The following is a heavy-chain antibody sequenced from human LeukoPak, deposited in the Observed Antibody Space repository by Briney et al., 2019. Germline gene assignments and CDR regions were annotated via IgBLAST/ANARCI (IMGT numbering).Heavy chain of an antibody. J-gene: IGHJ4*02. CDR1: GFTFSSYA. V-gene: IGHV3-23*01. CDR3: AKDRWGSGGSGGGDY. Sequence: HPGGSLRLSCAASGFTFSSYAMTWVRQAPGKGLEWVSVINKSGGSTYYADSVKGRFTISRDNSKNTLYLQMNSLRAEDTAVYYCAKDRWGSGGSGGGDYWGQGTLVTVSS. D-gene: IGHD2-15*01. CDR2: INKSGGST.